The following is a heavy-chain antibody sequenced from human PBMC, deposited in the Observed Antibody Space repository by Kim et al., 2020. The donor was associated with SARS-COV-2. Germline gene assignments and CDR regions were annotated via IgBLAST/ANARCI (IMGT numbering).Heavy chain of an antibody. J-gene: IGHJ6*02. D-gene: IGHD6-19*01. Sequence: KGRFTISRDNSKNTLYLQMNSLRAEDTAIYYCAKARQWLGTIYYYYGMDVWGQGTTVTVSS. CDR3: AKARQWLGTIYYYYGMDV. V-gene: IGHV3-23*01.